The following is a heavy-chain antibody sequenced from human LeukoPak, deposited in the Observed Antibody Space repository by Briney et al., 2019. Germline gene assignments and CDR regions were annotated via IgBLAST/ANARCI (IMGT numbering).Heavy chain of an antibody. D-gene: IGHD2-2*01. J-gene: IGHJ3*02. CDR1: GFTFSSYA. Sequence: PGGSLRLSCAASGFTFSSYAMHWVRQAPGKGLEWVAVISYDGSNKYYADSVKGRFTISRDNSKNTLYLQMNSLRAEDTAVYYCARADIVVVPAAPGGDALDIWGQGTMVTVSS. CDR3: ARADIVVVPAAPGGDALDI. V-gene: IGHV3-30*04. CDR2: ISYDGSNK.